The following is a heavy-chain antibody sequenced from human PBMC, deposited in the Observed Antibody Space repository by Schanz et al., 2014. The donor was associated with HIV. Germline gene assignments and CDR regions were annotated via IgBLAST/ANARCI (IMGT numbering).Heavy chain of an antibody. Sequence: QLQLVQSGAGVKKPGASVKVSCKASAYTFTGYYMHWVRQAPGQGLEWLGWISGYNGNTKYAERLQGRVTVTKDNSTTTAYMELRSLRSDDTAMYYCARDLNRWRDGSEKWFDTWGQGTLVTVSS. CDR2: ISGYNGNT. D-gene: IGHD2-15*01. CDR3: ARDLNRWRDGSEKWFDT. V-gene: IGHV1-18*04. J-gene: IGHJ5*02. CDR1: AYTFTGYY.